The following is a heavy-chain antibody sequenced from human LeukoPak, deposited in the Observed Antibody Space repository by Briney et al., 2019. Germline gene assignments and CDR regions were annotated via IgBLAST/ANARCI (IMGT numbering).Heavy chain of an antibody. D-gene: IGHD1-1*01. CDR1: RFTFSSYW. Sequence: PGGSLRLSCAASRFTFSSYWMSWVRQAPGKGLEWVANIKQDGSEKFYVDSVKGRFTISRDNAKNSLYLQMNGLRAEDTAVCYCARDPVQDFDFWGQGILVTVSS. CDR3: ARDPVQDFDF. V-gene: IGHV3-7*01. CDR2: IKQDGSEK. J-gene: IGHJ4*02.